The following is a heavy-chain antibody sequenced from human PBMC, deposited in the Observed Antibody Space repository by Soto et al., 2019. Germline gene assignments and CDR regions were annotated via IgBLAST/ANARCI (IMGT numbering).Heavy chain of an antibody. J-gene: IGHJ5*02. V-gene: IGHV3-23*01. Sequence: PGGSLRLSCAASGFTFSSYAMNWVRQAPGKGLEWVSVISGSGGSTYYADAVKGRFTISRDNSKNTLYLQMNSLRAEDTAVYYCARAYLRWDNWLDPWGQGTLVTVSS. D-gene: IGHD4-17*01. CDR2: ISGSGGST. CDR3: ARAYLRWDNWLDP. CDR1: GFTFSSYA.